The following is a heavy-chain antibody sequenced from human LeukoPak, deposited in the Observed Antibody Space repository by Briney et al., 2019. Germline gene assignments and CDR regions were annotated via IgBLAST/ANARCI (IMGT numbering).Heavy chain of an antibody. D-gene: IGHD6-19*01. CDR1: GYTFTSYG. J-gene: IGHJ4*02. Sequence: SVKVSCKASGYTFTSYGISWVRQAPGQGLEWMGGIIPIFGTANYAQKFQGRVTITADESTSTAYMELSSLRSEDTAVYYCARVRAVAGISYYFDYWDQGTLVTVSS. CDR2: IIPIFGTA. CDR3: ARVRAVAGISYYFDY. V-gene: IGHV1-69*13.